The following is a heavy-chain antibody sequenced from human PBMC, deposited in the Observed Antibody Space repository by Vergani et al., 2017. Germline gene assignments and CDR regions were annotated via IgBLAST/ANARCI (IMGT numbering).Heavy chain of an antibody. J-gene: IGHJ4*02. Sequence: EVQLVESGGGLVQPGRSLRLSCTASGFTFSSYAMSWVRQAPGKGLEWVSAISGSGGRTYYADSVKGRFTISRDNSKNTLYLQMNSLRAEDTAVYYCAKGSGSGSYVFDYWGQGTLVTVSS. CDR1: GFTFSSYA. V-gene: IGHV3-23*04. CDR3: AKGSGSGSYVFDY. D-gene: IGHD3-10*01. CDR2: ISGSGGRT.